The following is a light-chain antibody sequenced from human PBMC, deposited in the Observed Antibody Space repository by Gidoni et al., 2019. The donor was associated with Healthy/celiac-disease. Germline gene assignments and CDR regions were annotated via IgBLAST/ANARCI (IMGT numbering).Light chain of an antibody. V-gene: IGKV1-5*01. CDR3: QQYNSYPGT. Sequence: DIQITQSPSTLSASVGDRVTITCRASQSISSWLAWYQQKPGKAPKLLSYDASSLESGVPSRFSGSGSGTEFTLTISSLQPDEFATYYCQQYNSYPGTFGQGTKVEIK. CDR1: QSISSW. J-gene: IGKJ1*01. CDR2: DAS.